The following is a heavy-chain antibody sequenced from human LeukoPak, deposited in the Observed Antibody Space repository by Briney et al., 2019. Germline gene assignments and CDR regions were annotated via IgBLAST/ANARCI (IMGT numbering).Heavy chain of an antibody. J-gene: IGHJ3*02. CDR1: GFTFSNAW. Sequence: GGTLRLSCAASGFTFSNAWLNWVRQAPGKGLEWVARIKNKIDGGTKDYAAPVKGRFTISRDDSKNTVFLQMSSLKSEDTAVYYFTTDVWGSLTLFGVVAAFDIWGQGTMVTVSS. D-gene: IGHD3-3*01. CDR3: TTDVWGSLTLFGVVAAFDI. CDR2: IKNKIDGGTK. V-gene: IGHV3-15*07.